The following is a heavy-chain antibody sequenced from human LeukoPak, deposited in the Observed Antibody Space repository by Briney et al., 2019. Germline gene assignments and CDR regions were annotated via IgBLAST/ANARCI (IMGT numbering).Heavy chain of an antibody. V-gene: IGHV3-73*01. J-gene: IGHJ4*02. D-gene: IGHD2-2*01. Sequence: PGGSLRLSCAASGFTFSGSAMHWVRQASGKGLEWVGRIRSKANSYATAYAASVKGRFTISRDDSKNTAYLQMNSLKTEDTAVYYCTRPYCRSTSCYAWNYWGQGTLVTVSS. CDR3: TRPYCRSTSCYAWNY. CDR2: IRSKANSYAT. CDR1: GFTFSGSA.